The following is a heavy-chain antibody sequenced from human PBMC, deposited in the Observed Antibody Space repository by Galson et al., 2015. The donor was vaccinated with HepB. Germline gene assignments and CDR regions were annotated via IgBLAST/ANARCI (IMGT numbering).Heavy chain of an antibody. Sequence: SVKVSCKASGYTFTSYGISWVRQAPGQGLEWMGWISAYNGNTNYAQKLQGRVTMTTDTSTSTAYMELRRLRSDDTAVYYCARDRRIAVAGTGDYWGQGTLVTVSS. J-gene: IGHJ4*02. CDR1: GYTFTSYG. V-gene: IGHV1-18*01. CDR2: ISAYNGNT. CDR3: ARDRRIAVAGTGDY. D-gene: IGHD6-19*01.